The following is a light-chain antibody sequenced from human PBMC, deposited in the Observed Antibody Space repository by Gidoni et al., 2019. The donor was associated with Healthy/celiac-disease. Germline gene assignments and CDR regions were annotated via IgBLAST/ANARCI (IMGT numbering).Light chain of an antibody. Sequence: QSALTQPASVSGSPGQSITISCTGTSSAVGGYNYVSWYQQHPGKAPKLMLYDFSNRPSGVSNRFSGSKSGNTASRTISGLQAEDEADYYCSSYTSSSTLVVFGGGTKLTVL. J-gene: IGLJ2*01. V-gene: IGLV2-14*03. CDR1: SSAVGGYNY. CDR2: DFS. CDR3: SSYTSSSTLVV.